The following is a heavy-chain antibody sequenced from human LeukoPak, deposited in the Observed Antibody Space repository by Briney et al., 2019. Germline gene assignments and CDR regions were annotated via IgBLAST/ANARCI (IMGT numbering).Heavy chain of an antibody. J-gene: IGHJ4*02. V-gene: IGHV1-46*01. CDR2: INPSGGST. CDR3: ARESGTQRRLQLHPQSYCSLPDY. D-gene: IGHD5-24*01. Sequence: ASLKVSCKASGYTFTSYYMHWVRQAPGQGLEWMGIINPSGGSTHYAQKFQGRVTMTRDTSTSTVYMELSSLRSEDTAVYYCARESGTQRRLQLHPQSYCSLPDYWGQGTLVTVSS. CDR1: GYTFTSYY.